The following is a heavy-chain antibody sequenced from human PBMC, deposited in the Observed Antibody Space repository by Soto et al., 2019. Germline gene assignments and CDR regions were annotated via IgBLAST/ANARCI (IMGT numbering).Heavy chain of an antibody. J-gene: IGHJ6*02. D-gene: IGHD6-13*01. V-gene: IGHV2-70*01. Sequence: GPTLVNPTQTLTLTCTFSGFSLSTSGMCVSWIRQPPGKALEWLALIDWDDDKYYSTSLKTRLTIPKDTSKNQVVLTMTNMDPVDTATYYCARILIAAAGTDYYYGMDVWGQGTTVTVS. CDR1: GFSLSTSGMC. CDR2: IDWDDDK. CDR3: ARILIAAAGTDYYYGMDV.